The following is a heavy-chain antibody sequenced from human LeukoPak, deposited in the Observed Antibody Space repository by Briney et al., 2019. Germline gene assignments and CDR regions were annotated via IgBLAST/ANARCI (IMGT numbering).Heavy chain of an antibody. D-gene: IGHD3-10*01. Sequence: ASVKVSCKVSGYTLTELSMHWVRQAPGKGLEWMGGFDPEDGETIYAQKFQGRVTMTEDTSTDTAYMELSSLRSEDTAVYYCATDPMVRGETPFDYWGQGTLVTVSS. CDR1: GYTLTELS. J-gene: IGHJ4*02. CDR2: FDPEDGET. V-gene: IGHV1-24*01. CDR3: ATDPMVRGETPFDY.